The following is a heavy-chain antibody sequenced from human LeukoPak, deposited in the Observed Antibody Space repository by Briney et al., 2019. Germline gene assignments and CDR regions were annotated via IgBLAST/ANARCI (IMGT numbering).Heavy chain of an antibody. V-gene: IGHV1-18*01. CDR3: ARDLRYLVWPPRFYYYYGMDV. D-gene: IGHD3-9*01. Sequence: AAVKVSCKASRYTFTSYGISCVRQAPGQGLECMGWISAYNGNTNYAQKLRGRVTMTTETSTSTAYMELRSLRSDNTCLYYYARDLRYLVWPPRFYYYYGMDVWGQGTTVTVSS. J-gene: IGHJ6*01. CDR2: ISAYNGNT. CDR1: RYTFTSYG.